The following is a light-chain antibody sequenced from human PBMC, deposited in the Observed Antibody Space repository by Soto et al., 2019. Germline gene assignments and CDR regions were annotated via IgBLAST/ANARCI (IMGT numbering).Light chain of an antibody. CDR1: QSISSSY. CDR3: QHYNNWPPWT. CDR2: GAS. V-gene: IGKV3D-15*01. J-gene: IGKJ1*01. Sequence: EIVLTQSPATLPLSPGERATLSCRASQSISSSYLAWYQQKPGQAPRLLIYGASSRATGIPDRFSGSGSGTEFTLTISTLQSEDFAIYYCQHYNNWPPWTFGQGTKVDIK.